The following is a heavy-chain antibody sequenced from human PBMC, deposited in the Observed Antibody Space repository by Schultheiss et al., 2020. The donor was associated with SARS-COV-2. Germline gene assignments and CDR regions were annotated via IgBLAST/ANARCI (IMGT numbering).Heavy chain of an antibody. D-gene: IGHD5-24*01. V-gene: IGHV3-43D*03. CDR3: AKDMAGDGPDAFDI. CDR1: GFTFDDYA. CDR2: ISWDGGST. J-gene: IGHJ3*02. Sequence: GGSLRLSCAAFGFTFDDYAMHWVRQAPGKGLEWVSLISWDGGSTYYADSVKGRFTISRDNSKNSLYLQMNSLRAEDTALYYCAKDMAGDGPDAFDIWGQGTMVTVSS.